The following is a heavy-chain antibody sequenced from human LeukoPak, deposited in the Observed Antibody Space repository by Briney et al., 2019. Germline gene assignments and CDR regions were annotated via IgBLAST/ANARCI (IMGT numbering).Heavy chain of an antibody. V-gene: IGHV4-61*02. J-gene: IGHJ3*02. CDR3: ARDLASWELGAFDI. CDR2: IYTSGST. Sequence: TLSLTCTVSGGSISSGSYYWSWIRQPAGKGLEWIGRIYTSGSTNYNPSLKSRVTISVDTSKNQFSLKLSSVTAADTAVYYCARDLASWELGAFDIWGQGTMVTVSS. CDR1: GGSISSGSYY. D-gene: IGHD1-26*01.